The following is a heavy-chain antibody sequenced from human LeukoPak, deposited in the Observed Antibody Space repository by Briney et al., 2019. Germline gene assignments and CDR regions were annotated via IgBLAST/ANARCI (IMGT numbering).Heavy chain of an antibody. CDR1: GGSISSSY. V-gene: IGHV4-4*07. CDR2: IYSNGNT. D-gene: IGHD2-2*01. Sequence: KTSETLSLTCTVPGGSISSSYWSWIRQPAGKGLEWIGRIYSNGNTNYNPSLKSRVTMSVDTSKNQFSLKLSSVTAADTAVYYCVRDCSSTRCYNYWGQGTLVTVSS. J-gene: IGHJ4*02. CDR3: VRDCSSTRCYNY.